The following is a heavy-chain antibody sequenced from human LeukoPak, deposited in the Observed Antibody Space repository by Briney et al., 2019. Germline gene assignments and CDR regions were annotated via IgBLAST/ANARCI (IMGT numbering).Heavy chain of an antibody. CDR3: ARVRDIRALEWLSDY. V-gene: IGHV3-74*01. Sequence: GGSLRLSCAASGFTFSSYWMHWVRQAPGKGLVWVSRINTDGSSTSYADSVKGRFTVSRDNAKNSLYLQMNSLRAEDTAVYFCARVRDIRALEWLSDYWGQGTLVTVSS. D-gene: IGHD3-3*01. CDR1: GFTFSSYW. CDR2: INTDGSST. J-gene: IGHJ4*02.